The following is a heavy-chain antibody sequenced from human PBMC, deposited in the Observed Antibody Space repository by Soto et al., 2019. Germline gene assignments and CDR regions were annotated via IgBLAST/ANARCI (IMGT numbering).Heavy chain of an antibody. CDR2: IYYSGST. Sequence: QVQLQESGPGLVKPSQTLSLTCSVSGGSISSAGYYWSWIRHHPGQGLEWIGYIYYSGSTYYNPSLKSRVTISVDTSKNQFALKLSSVTAADTAVSYCARAVQGAIVGLFGYWGQGTLVTVSS. J-gene: IGHJ4*02. CDR1: GGSISSAGYY. CDR3: ARAVQGAIVGLFGY. D-gene: IGHD1-26*01. V-gene: IGHV4-31*03.